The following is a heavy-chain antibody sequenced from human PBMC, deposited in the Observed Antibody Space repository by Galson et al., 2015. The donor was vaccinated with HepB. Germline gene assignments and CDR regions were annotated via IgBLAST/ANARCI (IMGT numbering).Heavy chain of an antibody. Sequence: QSGAEVKKPGESLKISCTGSGYSFINYWIAWVRQMPGKGLEWVGIIYPDDSDTRYRPSFQGQVTISVDKSISTAFLQWSSLKASDTAIYYCARGGYNNAWGYFQHWGQGALVTVSP. V-gene: IGHV5-51*01. CDR2: IYPDDSDT. D-gene: IGHD5-12*01. CDR1: GYSFINYW. J-gene: IGHJ1*01. CDR3: ARGGYNNAWGYFQH.